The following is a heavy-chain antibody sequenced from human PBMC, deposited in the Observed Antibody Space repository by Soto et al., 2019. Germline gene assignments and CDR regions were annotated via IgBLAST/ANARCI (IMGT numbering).Heavy chain of an antibody. CDR2: ISAYNGKT. D-gene: IGHD2-21*02. V-gene: IGHV1-18*04. CDR3: AREANCGSDCYSPAEYPQN. CDR1: GYTFSNYG. J-gene: IGHJ1*01. Sequence: QVQLVQSGAEVKKPGASVKVSCKASGYTFSNYGISWVRQAPGQGLECMGWISAYNGKTYDAERLQGRVTMTTDTSTSTAYMALRSLRSDDTAVYYCAREANCGSDCYSPAEYPQNGGQGTLVTVSS.